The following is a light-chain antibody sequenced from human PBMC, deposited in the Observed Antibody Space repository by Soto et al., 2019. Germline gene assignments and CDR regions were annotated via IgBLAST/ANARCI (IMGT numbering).Light chain of an antibody. V-gene: IGKV2-28*01. CDR3: MQALQTPA. CDR2: LAS. J-gene: IGKJ1*01. Sequence: DIVMTQSPLSLPVTPGEPASISCRSSQSLQHSNGYNYLDWYVQKPGQSPQILIYLASNRASGVPERFSGSGSGTDFTLKISRVEAEDVGVYYCMQALQTPAFGQGTKVEIK. CDR1: QSLQHSNGYNY.